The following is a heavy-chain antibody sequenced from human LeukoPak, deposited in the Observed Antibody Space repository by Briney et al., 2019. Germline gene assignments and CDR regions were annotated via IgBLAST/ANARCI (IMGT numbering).Heavy chain of an antibody. CDR2: INWNGGST. D-gene: IGHD2-2*01. Sequence: GGSLRLSCAASGFTFDDYGMSWVRQAPGKGLGWVSGINWNGGSTGYADSVKGRFTISRDNAKNSLYLQMNSLRAEDTALYYCARDSDQLYYFDYWGQGTLVTVSS. J-gene: IGHJ4*02. CDR3: ARDSDQLYYFDY. V-gene: IGHV3-20*04. CDR1: GFTFDDYG.